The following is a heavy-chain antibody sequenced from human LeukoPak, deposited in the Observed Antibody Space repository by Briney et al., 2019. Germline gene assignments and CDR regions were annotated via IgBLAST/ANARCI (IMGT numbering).Heavy chain of an antibody. V-gene: IGHV1-8*01. D-gene: IGHD3-10*01. CDR1: GYTLTSYD. CDR2: MNPNSGNT. J-gene: IGHJ4*02. CDR3: ARGVGHYGSGDFDY. Sequence: WASVKVSCKASGYTLTSYDINWVRQATGQGLEWMGWMNPNSGNTGYAQKFQGRVTMTRNTSISTAYMELSSLRSEDTAVYYCARGVGHYGSGDFDYWGQGTLVTVSS.